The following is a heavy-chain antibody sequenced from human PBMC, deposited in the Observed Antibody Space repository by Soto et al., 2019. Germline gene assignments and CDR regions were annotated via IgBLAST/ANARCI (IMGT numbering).Heavy chain of an antibody. CDR3: ARGARDMAPIINWFDP. CDR1: GYSISSGYY. D-gene: IGHD5-12*01. CDR2: IYHSGNT. V-gene: IGHV4-38-2*01. J-gene: IGHJ5*02. Sequence: AETLSLTCAVSGYSISSGYYWGWIRQPPGKGLEWIGNIYHSGNTYYNPSLKSRVTMSVDTSKNQFSLKVTSVTAADTAVYYCARGARDMAPIINWFDPWGQGTLVTVSS.